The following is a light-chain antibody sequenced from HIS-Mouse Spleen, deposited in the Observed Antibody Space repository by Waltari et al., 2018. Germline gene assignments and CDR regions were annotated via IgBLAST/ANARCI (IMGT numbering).Light chain of an antibody. Sequence: QSALTQPASVSGSPGQSITIPCTGTSSDAGGYNYVSWYQQHPGKAPKLIIYDVSNRPSGVSNRFSGSKSGNTASLTISGLQAEDEADYYCSSYTSSSTLVFGGGTKLTVL. CDR2: DVS. J-gene: IGLJ2*01. CDR1: SSDAGGYNY. V-gene: IGLV2-14*03. CDR3: SSYTSSSTLV.